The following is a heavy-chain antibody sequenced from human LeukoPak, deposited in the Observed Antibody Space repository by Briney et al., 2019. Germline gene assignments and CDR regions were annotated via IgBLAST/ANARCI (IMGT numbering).Heavy chain of an antibody. D-gene: IGHD3-22*01. V-gene: IGHV4-30-2*01. Sequence: PSETLSLTCAVSGGSISSGGYSWSWIRQPPGKGLEWIGYIYHSGSTYYNPSLKSRVTISVDRSKNQFSLKLSSVTAADTAVYYWAGPLSTYYYNSSVYYGYYFDYWGQGTLVTVSS. CDR1: GGSISSGGYS. J-gene: IGHJ4*02. CDR3: AGPLSTYYYNSSVYYGYYFDY. CDR2: IYHSGST.